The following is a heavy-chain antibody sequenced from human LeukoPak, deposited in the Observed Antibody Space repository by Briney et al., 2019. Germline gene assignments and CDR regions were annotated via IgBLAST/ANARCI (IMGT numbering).Heavy chain of an antibody. V-gene: IGHV3-30*03. CDR1: GFTFSSYG. Sequence: GGSLRLSCAASGFTFSSYGMHWVRQAPGKGLEWVAVISNDGSNKYYADSVKGRFTISRDNSKNTLYLQMNSLRAEDTAVYYCARGPYYDSSGYYLFDHWGQGTLVTVSS. CDR3: ARGPYYDSSGYYLFDH. J-gene: IGHJ4*02. CDR2: ISNDGSNK. D-gene: IGHD3-22*01.